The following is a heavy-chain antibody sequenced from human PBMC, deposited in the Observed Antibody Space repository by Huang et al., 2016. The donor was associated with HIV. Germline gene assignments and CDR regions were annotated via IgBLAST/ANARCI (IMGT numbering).Heavy chain of an antibody. CDR3: ASRTTVTTTSNYHYFYMDV. J-gene: IGHJ6*03. D-gene: IGHD4-17*01. CDR1: GGSISSSSYY. Sequence: QLQLQESGPGLVKPSETLSPTCTVSGGSISSSSYYWGWIRQSPGKGLEWIGSIYYIGNGYYNPSLKSRVTLAVDRSSNQFSLKMHSVTAADTAVYYCASRTTVTTTSNYHYFYMDVWGKGTTVIVSS. CDR2: IYYIGNG. V-gene: IGHV4-39*01.